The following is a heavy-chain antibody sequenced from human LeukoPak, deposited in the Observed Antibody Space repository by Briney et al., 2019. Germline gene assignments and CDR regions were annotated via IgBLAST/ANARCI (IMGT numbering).Heavy chain of an antibody. V-gene: IGHV4-30-4*08. CDR1: GGSISSGDYY. CDR2: IYYSGST. J-gene: IGHJ4*02. D-gene: IGHD2-2*01. CDR3: ARELGYCSSTSCYPDY. Sequence: PSQTLSLTCTVSGGSISSGDYYWSWIRQPPGKGLEWIGYIYYSGSTYYNPSLKSRVTISVDTSKNQFSLKLSSVTAADTAVHYCARELGYCSSTSCYPDYWGQGTLVTVSS.